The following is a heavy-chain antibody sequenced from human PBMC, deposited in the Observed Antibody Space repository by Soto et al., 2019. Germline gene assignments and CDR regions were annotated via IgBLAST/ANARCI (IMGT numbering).Heavy chain of an antibody. J-gene: IGHJ4*02. Sequence: QITLNESGPTPVKPRQTLTLTCTFSGFSLTTSGVGVGWIRQSPGKAPEWLALIYWDDDKRYSPSLKRRLTTPKDTPKNVVVLTMADLDRADTATYYCAPRVLRSVFGLVTTTAIYFDFWGQGTPVAVSS. CDR2: IYWDDDK. CDR3: APRVLRSVFGLVTTTAIYFDF. V-gene: IGHV2-5*02. D-gene: IGHD3-3*01. CDR1: GFSLTTSGVG.